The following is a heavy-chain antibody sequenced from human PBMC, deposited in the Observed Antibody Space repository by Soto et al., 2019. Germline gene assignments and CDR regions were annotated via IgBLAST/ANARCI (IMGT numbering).Heavy chain of an antibody. Sequence: QRQLQESGPGLVKPSETLSLTCAVSGGSISSGNWWSWVRQPPGKGLEWIGEINHSGSATYNPSLKSRVTISVDKSKNQFSLKLNSVTAADTAIYYCTHNSHYCLENWGQGTLVIVSS. CDR3: THNSHYCLEN. CDR2: INHSGSA. CDR1: GGSISSGNW. J-gene: IGHJ4*02. V-gene: IGHV4-4*02. D-gene: IGHD2-21*01.